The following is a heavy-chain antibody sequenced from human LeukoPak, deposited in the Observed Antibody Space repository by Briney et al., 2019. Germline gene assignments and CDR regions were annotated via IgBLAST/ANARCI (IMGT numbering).Heavy chain of an antibody. V-gene: IGHV4-59*01. D-gene: IGHD3-22*01. CDR3: AREAYDSSGYYYWFDP. CDR2: IYYSGST. Sequence: SETLSLTCTVSGGSISSYYWSWIRQPPGKGLEWIGYIYYSGSTNYNPSLKSRVTISVDTSKNQFSLKLSSVTAADTAVYYYAREAYDSSGYYYWFDPWGQGTLVTVSS. J-gene: IGHJ5*02. CDR1: GGSISSYY.